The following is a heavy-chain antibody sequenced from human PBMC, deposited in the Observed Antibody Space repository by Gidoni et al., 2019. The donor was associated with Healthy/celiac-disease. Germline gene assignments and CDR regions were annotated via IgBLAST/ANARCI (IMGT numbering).Heavy chain of an antibody. J-gene: IGHJ4*02. CDR3: AKGPYYYDSSGYYWGDY. CDR1: GFTFDDYA. V-gene: IGHV3-9*01. Sequence: EVQLVESGGGLVQPVRSLRLSCAASGFTFDDYAMHWVRQAPGKGLEWVSGISWNSGSIGYADSVKGRFTISRDNAKNSLYLQMNSLRAEDTALYYCAKGPYYYDSSGYYWGDYWGQGTLVTVSS. D-gene: IGHD3-22*01. CDR2: ISWNSGSI.